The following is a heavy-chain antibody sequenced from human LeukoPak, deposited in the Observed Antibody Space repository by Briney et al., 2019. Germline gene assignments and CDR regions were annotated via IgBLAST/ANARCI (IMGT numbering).Heavy chain of an antibody. D-gene: IGHD3-10*01. CDR1: GFTFSSYE. CDR2: ISSSGSTI. CDR3: ARYYGVDIDY. Sequence: GGPLRLSCAASGFTFSSYEMNWVRQAPGKGLEWVSYISSSGSTIYYADSVKGRFTISRDNAKNSLYLQMNSLRAEDTAVYYCARYYGVDIDYWGQGTLVTVSS. J-gene: IGHJ4*02. V-gene: IGHV3-48*03.